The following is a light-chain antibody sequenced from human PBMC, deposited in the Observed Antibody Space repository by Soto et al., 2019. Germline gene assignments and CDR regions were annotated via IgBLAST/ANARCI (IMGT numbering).Light chain of an antibody. CDR2: GNS. V-gene: IGLV1-40*01. CDR1: SSNIGAGYD. J-gene: IGLJ3*02. CDR3: QSYDSSLSGWG. Sequence: QSVLTQPPSVSGAPGQRVTISCTGSSSNIGAGYDVHWYQQLPGTAPKLLIYGNSNRPSGVPERFSGSKSGTSASLAITGLQAEDEADYYCQSYDSSLSGWGFGGGTKLTVL.